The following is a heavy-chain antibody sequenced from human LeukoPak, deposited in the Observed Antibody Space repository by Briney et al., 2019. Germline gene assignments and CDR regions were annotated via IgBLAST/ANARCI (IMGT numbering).Heavy chain of an antibody. J-gene: IGHJ4*02. CDR3: AKDPFWSGYLDY. D-gene: IGHD3-3*01. CDR1: GFTFSSYW. V-gene: IGHV3-7*03. CDR2: IKQDGSEK. Sequence: GGSLRLSCAASGFTFSSYWMSWVRQAPGKGLEWVANIKQDGSEKYYVDSVKGRFTISRDNAKNSMYMQMNRLRGEDTAVYYCAKDPFWSGYLDYWGQGTLVTVSS.